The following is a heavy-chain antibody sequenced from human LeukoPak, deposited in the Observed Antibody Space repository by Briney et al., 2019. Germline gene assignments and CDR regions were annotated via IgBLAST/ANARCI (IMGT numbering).Heavy chain of an antibody. D-gene: IGHD2-15*01. CDR2: IYPGDSDT. CDR3: ARSGRLGYCSGGSCFRWDY. CDR1: GYSFTKYW. V-gene: IGHV5-51*01. Sequence: GESLKISCKGSGYSFTKYWIGWVRQMPGRGLEWMGIIYPGDSDTRYNPSFQGQVTISADKSINTAYLQWSSLKASDTAMYYCARSGRLGYCSGGSCFRWDYWGQGTLVTVSS. J-gene: IGHJ4*02.